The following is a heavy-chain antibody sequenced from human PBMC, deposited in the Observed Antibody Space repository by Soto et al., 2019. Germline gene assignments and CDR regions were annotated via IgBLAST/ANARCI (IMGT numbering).Heavy chain of an antibody. Sequence: PSETLSLTCAVSGASISSSNWWSWVRQPPGKGLEWIGEINHSGSTNYNPSLKSRITINPDTSKNQFSLQLNSVTPEDTAVYYCARDGGYCISTSCYDYWGQGTLVTVSS. CDR1: GASISSSNW. V-gene: IGHV4-4*02. J-gene: IGHJ4*02. D-gene: IGHD2-2*01. CDR3: ARDGGYCISTSCYDY. CDR2: INHSGST.